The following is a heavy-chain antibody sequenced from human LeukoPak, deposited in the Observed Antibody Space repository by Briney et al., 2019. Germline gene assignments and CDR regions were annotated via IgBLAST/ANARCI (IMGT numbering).Heavy chain of an antibody. V-gene: IGHV3-30*02. CDR3: AKDQKLRYYYYYMDV. CDR2: IQNDGSNK. Sequence: GGSLRLSCAASGFTFSSYGMHWVRQAPGKGLEWVAFIQNDGSNKYYADSVKGRFTISRDNSKNTLYLQMNSLRAEDTAVYYCAKDQKLRYYYYYMDVWGKGTTVTISS. CDR1: GFTFSSYG. D-gene: IGHD6-13*01. J-gene: IGHJ6*03.